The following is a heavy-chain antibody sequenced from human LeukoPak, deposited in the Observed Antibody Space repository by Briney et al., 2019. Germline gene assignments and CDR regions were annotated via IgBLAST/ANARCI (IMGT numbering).Heavy chain of an antibody. D-gene: IGHD3-16*01. V-gene: IGHV4-59*12. J-gene: IGHJ6*02. Sequence: PSETLSLTCTVSGGSISSYYWSWIRQPPGKGLEWIGYIYYSGSTYYNPSLKSRVTISVDRSKNQFSLKLSSVTAADTAVYYCARGQGGSYYYGMDVWGQGTTVTVSS. CDR3: ARGQGGSYYYGMDV. CDR1: GGSISSYY. CDR2: IYYSGST.